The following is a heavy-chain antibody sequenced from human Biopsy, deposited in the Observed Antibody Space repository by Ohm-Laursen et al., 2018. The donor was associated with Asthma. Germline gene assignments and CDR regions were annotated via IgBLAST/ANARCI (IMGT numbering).Heavy chain of an antibody. CDR3: ARTYYDSLTGQVKDVFGV. D-gene: IGHD3-9*01. J-gene: IGHJ3*01. V-gene: IGHV1-3*04. CDR1: GYNFISFA. CDR2: VNTGNGDT. Sequence: ASVKVSYKASGYNFISFAIHWVRQAPGQRLEWMGWVNTGNGDTKYSQKFQGRVTITRDTSASTAYMELRSLRSEDTATYYCARTYYDSLTGQVKDVFGVWGQGTMVTVSS.